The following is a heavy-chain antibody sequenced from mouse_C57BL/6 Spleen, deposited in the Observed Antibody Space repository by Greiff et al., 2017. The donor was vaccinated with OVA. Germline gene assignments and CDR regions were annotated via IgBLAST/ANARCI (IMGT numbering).Heavy chain of an antibody. CDR1: GFTFSSYT. Sequence: EVHLVESGGGLVKPGGSLKLSCAASGFTFSSYTMSWVRQTPEKRLEWVATISGGGGNTYYPDSVKGRFTISRDNAKNTLYLQMSSLRADDTALYYCARHGYFFDYWGQGTTLTVSS. J-gene: IGHJ2*01. D-gene: IGHD2-2*01. V-gene: IGHV5-9*01. CDR3: ARHGYFFDY. CDR2: ISGGGGNT.